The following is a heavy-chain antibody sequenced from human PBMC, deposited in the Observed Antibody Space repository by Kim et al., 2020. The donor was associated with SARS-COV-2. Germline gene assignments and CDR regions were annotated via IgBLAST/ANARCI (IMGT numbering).Heavy chain of an antibody. CDR3: AKDGANIVVVVAATYWYFDL. CDR1: GFTFSSYA. J-gene: IGHJ2*01. CDR2: ISGSGGST. V-gene: IGHV3-23*01. D-gene: IGHD2-15*01. Sequence: GGSLRLSCAASGFTFSSYAMSWVRQAPGKGLEWVSAISGSGGSTYYADSVKGRFTISRDNSKNTLYLQMNSLRAEDTAVYYCAKDGANIVVVVAATYWYFDLWGRGTLVTVSS.